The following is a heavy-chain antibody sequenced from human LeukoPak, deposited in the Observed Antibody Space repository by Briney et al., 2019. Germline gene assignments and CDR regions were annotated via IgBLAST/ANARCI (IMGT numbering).Heavy chain of an antibody. CDR3: ARDGGFSGSYY. V-gene: IGHV3-66*01. D-gene: IGHD1-26*01. Sequence: PGGSLRLSCAASGLIFSNCDMHWVRQAPGKGLEWVSVIYGGGSTYYADSVKGRFTISRDSSKNTLYLQMNSLRAEDTAVYYCARDGGFSGSYYWGQGTLVTVSS. CDR2: IYGGGST. J-gene: IGHJ4*02. CDR1: GLIFSNCD.